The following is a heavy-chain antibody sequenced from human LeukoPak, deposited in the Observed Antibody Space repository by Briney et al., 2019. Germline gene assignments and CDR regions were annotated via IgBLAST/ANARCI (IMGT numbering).Heavy chain of an antibody. CDR1: GFIFSNYG. CDR2: ISASGSAT. J-gene: IGHJ4*02. CDR3: AKERDYGPADY. D-gene: IGHD4/OR15-4a*01. V-gene: IGHV3-23*01. Sequence: GGSLRLSCAASGFIFSNYGMNWVRQAPGKGLEWVAAISASGSATSYADSVKGRFTVSRDNSKNTLFLQMNSLRAEDTAIYYCAKERDYGPADYWGQGTLVTVSS.